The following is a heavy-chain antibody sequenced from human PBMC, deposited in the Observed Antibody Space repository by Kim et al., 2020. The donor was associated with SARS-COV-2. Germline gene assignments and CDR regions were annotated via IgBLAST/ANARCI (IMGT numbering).Heavy chain of an antibody. D-gene: IGHD6-19*01. V-gene: IGHV3-9*01. Sequence: ADSGKGRCSISSDNAKNALYLQMNSLSADDTAVYYCVKDIAVADFYYFDYWGQGTLVTVSS. J-gene: IGHJ4*02. CDR3: VKDIAVADFYYFDY.